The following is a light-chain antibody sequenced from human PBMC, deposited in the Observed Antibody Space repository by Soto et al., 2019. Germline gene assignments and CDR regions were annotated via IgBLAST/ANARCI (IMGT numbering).Light chain of an antibody. V-gene: IGKV1-39*01. CDR1: QNTNNY. CDR3: QQSCNSPYT. CDR2: AAT. Sequence: DIRMTQSPSPLSASLGDRVTISCRASQNTNNYLNWYQQEQWKAPKLLIYAATSLQSGVPSRFSGSGSGTEFTLIISNLQPGDLATYYCQQSCNSPYTFSLGTKLEIK. J-gene: IGKJ2*01.